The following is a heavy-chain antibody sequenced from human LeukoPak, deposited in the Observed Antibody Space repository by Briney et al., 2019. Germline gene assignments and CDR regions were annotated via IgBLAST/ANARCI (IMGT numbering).Heavy chain of an antibody. J-gene: IGHJ5*02. Sequence: SETLSLTCTVSGGSISNYYWSWFRQPPGKGLEWIGFIHSNGGANYNASLNSRATISRDTSRSQVSLKLTSVTAADTAVYYCASSNLGSLGQFDPWGQGTLVTVSS. CDR3: ASSNLGSLGQFDP. CDR2: IHSNGGA. D-gene: IGHD3-10*01. V-gene: IGHV4-59*01. CDR1: GGSISNYY.